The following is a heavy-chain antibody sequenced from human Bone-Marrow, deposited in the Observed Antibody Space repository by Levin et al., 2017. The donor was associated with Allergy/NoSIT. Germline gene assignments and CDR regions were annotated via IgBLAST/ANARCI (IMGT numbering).Heavy chain of an antibody. CDR2: INTNNGNP. D-gene: IGHD3-10*01. V-gene: IGHV7-4-1*02. CDR1: GYTFTSYA. Sequence: PRASVKVSCKASGYTFTSYAINWLRQAPGQGPEWMGWINTNNGNPRYAQGFTGQFVFSLDTSVSTANLQISSLKAEDTAVYYCASDITVRGSKAMDVWGQGTTVTVSS. J-gene: IGHJ6*02. CDR3: ASDITVRGSKAMDV.